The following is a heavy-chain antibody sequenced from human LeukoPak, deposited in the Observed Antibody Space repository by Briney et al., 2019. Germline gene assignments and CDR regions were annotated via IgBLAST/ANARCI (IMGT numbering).Heavy chain of an antibody. D-gene: IGHD3-10*01. J-gene: IGHJ4*02. CDR1: GFTFSSYW. Sequence: GGSLRLSCAASGFTFSSYWMHWVRQAPGKGLVWVSRINSDGSSTSYADSVKGRFTISRDNAKNTLYLQMNSLRTEDTAVYYCAKDLRMGGSGSYYPDYWGQGTLVTVSS. CDR3: AKDLRMGGSGSYYPDY. V-gene: IGHV3-74*01. CDR2: INSDGSST.